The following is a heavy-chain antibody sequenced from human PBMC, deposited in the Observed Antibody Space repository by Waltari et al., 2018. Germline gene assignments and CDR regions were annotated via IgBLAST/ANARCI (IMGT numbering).Heavy chain of an antibody. CDR2: VYDSGST. J-gene: IGHJ4*02. CDR3: ARHRITGATTRYFDC. CDR1: GYSIRSGYY. V-gene: IGHV4-38-2*01. D-gene: IGHD1-26*01. Sequence: QVHLQESGPGLVKPSETLSLTCAVSGYSIRSGYYWGLIRQPPEKGLEWIGSVYDSGSTYYNPSLKSRVTMSVDTSKNQFSLKLSSVTAADTAVYYCARHRITGATTRYFDCWGQGTLVTVSS.